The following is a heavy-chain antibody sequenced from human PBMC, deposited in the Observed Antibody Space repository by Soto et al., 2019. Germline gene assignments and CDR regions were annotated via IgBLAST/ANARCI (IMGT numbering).Heavy chain of an antibody. J-gene: IGHJ3*02. D-gene: IGHD4-4*01. CDR2: INSDGSST. CDR3: ARVRDYSNYVGAFDI. Sequence: ILSCAASGFTFSSYWMHWVRQAPGKGLVWVSRINSDGSSTSYADSVKGRFTISRDNAKNTLYLQMNSLRAEDTAVYYCARVRDYSNYVGAFDIWGQGTMVTVSS. CDR1: GFTFSSYW. V-gene: IGHV3-74*01.